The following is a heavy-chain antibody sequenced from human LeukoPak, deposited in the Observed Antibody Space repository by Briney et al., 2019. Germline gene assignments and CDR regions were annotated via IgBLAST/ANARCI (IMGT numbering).Heavy chain of an antibody. V-gene: IGHV3-23*01. CDR3: AKDGVGATTYEYFQH. D-gene: IGHD1-26*01. J-gene: IGHJ1*01. Sequence: PGGSLRLSCAASGFTFSSYAMSWVRQAPGKGLEWVSAISGSGGSTYYADSVKGRFTISRDNSKNTLYLQMNSLRAEDTAVYYCAKDGVGATTYEYFQHWGQGTLVTVSS. CDR2: ISGSGGST. CDR1: GFTFSSYA.